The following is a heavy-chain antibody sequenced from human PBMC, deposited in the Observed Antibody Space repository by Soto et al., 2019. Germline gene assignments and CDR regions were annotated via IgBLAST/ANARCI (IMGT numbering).Heavy chain of an antibody. J-gene: IGHJ6*02. V-gene: IGHV1-69*01. D-gene: IGHD6-6*01. CDR3: ARGMVAAPYYYSYGMDV. CDR1: GGTFSSYA. CDR2: IIPIFGTA. Sequence: QVQLVQSGAEVKKPGSSVKVSCKASGGTFSSYAISWVRQAPGQGLEWMGGIIPIFGTANYAQKFQGRVTITADESTSTAYVELSSLRSEDTAVYSCARGMVAAPYYYSYGMDVWGQGTTVTVAS.